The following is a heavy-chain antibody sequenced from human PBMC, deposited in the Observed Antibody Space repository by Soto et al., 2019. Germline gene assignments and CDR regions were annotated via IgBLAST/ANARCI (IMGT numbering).Heavy chain of an antibody. CDR1: GFTFSSYA. V-gene: IGHV3-23*01. CDR2: ISGGGETT. D-gene: IGHD3-10*01. CDR3: AFNSGSGSYYFDY. Sequence: EVQLLESGGGLXQPGGSLRLSCAASGFTFSSYAMWWVRQAPGKGLECVSAISGGGETTYYADSVKGRFTISRDNSKNTLYLQMNSLRAEDTAVYYCAFNSGSGSYYFDYWGQGTLVTVSS. J-gene: IGHJ4*02.